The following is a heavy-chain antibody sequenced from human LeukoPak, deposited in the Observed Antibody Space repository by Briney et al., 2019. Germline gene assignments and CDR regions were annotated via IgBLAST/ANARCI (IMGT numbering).Heavy chain of an antibody. Sequence: GRSLRLSCAASGFTFGSSAMSWVRQAPGKGPERVSTFSRSGPETYYADSVKGRFTIFRDNSKNTLYLQMNSLRAEDTAVYYCAKGSLGSWYYFDHWGQGTLVTVSS. J-gene: IGHJ4*02. CDR2: FSRSGPET. V-gene: IGHV3-23*01. CDR1: GFTFGSSA. CDR3: AKGSLGSWYYFDH. D-gene: IGHD6-13*01.